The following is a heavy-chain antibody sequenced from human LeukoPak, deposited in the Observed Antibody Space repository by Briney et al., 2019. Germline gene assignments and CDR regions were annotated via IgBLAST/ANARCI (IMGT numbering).Heavy chain of an antibody. D-gene: IGHD4-11*01. CDR3: ARDLWERRTVTTPLWGY. Sequence: ASVKVSCKASGYTFTSYGISWVRQAPGQGLEWMGWINPNSGGTNYAQKFQGRVTMTRDTSISTAYMELSRLRSDDTAVYYCARDLWERRTVTTPLWGYWGQGTLVTVSS. V-gene: IGHV1-2*02. J-gene: IGHJ4*02. CDR2: INPNSGGT. CDR1: GYTFTSYG.